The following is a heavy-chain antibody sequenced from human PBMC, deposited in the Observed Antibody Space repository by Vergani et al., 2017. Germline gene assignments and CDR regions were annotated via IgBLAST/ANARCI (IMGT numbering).Heavy chain of an antibody. V-gene: IGHV4-39*01. Sequence: QLQLQESGPGLVKPSETLSLTCTVSGGSISSSSYYWGWIRQPPGKGLEWIGSIYYSGSTYYNPSLKSRVTISVDTSKNTFSLKLSSVTAADTAVYYCARQAGDPKYSRTPLGYWGQGTLVTVSS. CDR1: GGSISSSSYY. D-gene: IGHD6-6*01. J-gene: IGHJ4*02. CDR2: IYYSGST. CDR3: ARQAGDPKYSRTPLGY.